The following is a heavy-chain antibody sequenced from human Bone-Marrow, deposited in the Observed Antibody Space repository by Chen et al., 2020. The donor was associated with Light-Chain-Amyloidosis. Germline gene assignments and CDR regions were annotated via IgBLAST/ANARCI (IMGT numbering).Heavy chain of an antibody. J-gene: IGHJ4*02. CDR3: ARRRDGYNFDY. CDR1: GYTFPNYW. V-gene: IGHV5-51*01. Sequence: EVQLEQSGPEVKKPGECMKIYGKGVGYTFPNYWIGWVRQMPGKGLEWMGVIYPDDSDARYSPSFEGQVTISADKSITTAYLQWRSLKASDTAMYYCARRRDGYNFDYWGQGTLVTVSS. D-gene: IGHD5-12*01. CDR2: IYPDDSDA.